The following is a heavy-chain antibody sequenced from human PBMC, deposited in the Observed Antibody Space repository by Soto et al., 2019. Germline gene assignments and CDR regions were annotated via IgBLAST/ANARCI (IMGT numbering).Heavy chain of an antibody. D-gene: IGHD3-3*01. Sequence: PSETLSLTCTVSGGSVSSGSYYWSWIRQPPGKGLEWIGYIYYSGSTNYNPSLKSRVTISVDTSKNQFSLKLSSVTAADTAVYYCARAPSNYDFWSGYGHAFDYWGQGTLVTVS. V-gene: IGHV4-61*01. J-gene: IGHJ4*02. CDR1: GGSVSSGSYY. CDR3: ARAPSNYDFWSGYGHAFDY. CDR2: IYYSGST.